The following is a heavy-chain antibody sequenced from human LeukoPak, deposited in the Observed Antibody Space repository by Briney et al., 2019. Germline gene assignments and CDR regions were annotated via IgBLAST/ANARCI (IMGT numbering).Heavy chain of an antibody. Sequence: ASETLSLSXTVSDYSISSGYYWAWIRQPPGKGLEWIGSIYHSGNTYYNPSLKSRVTISVDTSKNQFSLRLTSVTAADTAVYYCARELADYSNYPRYFEYWGQGTLVTVSS. CDR1: DYSISSGYY. D-gene: IGHD4-11*01. CDR3: ARELADYSNYPRYFEY. CDR2: IYHSGNT. V-gene: IGHV4-38-2*02. J-gene: IGHJ4*02.